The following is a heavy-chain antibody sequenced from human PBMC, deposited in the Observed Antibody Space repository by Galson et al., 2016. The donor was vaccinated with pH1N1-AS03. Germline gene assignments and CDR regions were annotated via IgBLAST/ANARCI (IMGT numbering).Heavy chain of an antibody. CDR1: GFTFSSYA. Sequence: SLRLSCAAAGFTFSSYAMYWVRQAPGKGLEYVSAISGNGVSTYYANSVKGRFTISRDNSKNTLYLQMGSLRAEDMAVYYCARGPVSYSNYWFPPPDYWGQGTTVTVSS. D-gene: IGHD6-13*01. J-gene: IGHJ4*03. CDR3: ARGPVSYSNYWFPPPDY. CDR2: ISGNGVST. V-gene: IGHV3-64*01.